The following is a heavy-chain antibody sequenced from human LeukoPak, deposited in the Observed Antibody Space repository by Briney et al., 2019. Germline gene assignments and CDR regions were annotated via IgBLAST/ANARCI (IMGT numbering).Heavy chain of an antibody. J-gene: IGHJ4*02. D-gene: IGHD3-10*01. CDR3: AVSARAASYWYFDY. CDR2: ITGSGGDS. V-gene: IGHV3-23*01. CDR1: GFTFSSHA. Sequence: PGGSLRLSCAASGFTFSSHAMSWVRQAPGKGLEWVSAITGSGGDSNHADSVKGRFTISRDNSKNTLYLQMNSLRAEDTAVYYCAVSARAASYWYFDYWGQGTLVTVSS.